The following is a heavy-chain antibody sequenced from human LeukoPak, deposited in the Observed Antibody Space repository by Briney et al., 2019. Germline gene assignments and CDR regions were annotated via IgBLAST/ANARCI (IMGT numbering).Heavy chain of an antibody. J-gene: IGHJ4*02. Sequence: GRSLRLSCVASGFPFDDYAIHWVRQPPGKGLEWVSGISWNSGTIDYADSVRGRFTISRDNAKNSLYLQMDSLRVEDTAFYYCAKDNRRHYTSGPNPDSLHWGQGALVTVSS. D-gene: IGHD6-19*01. CDR1: GFPFDDYA. CDR3: AKDNRRHYTSGPNPDSLH. CDR2: ISWNSGTI. V-gene: IGHV3-9*01.